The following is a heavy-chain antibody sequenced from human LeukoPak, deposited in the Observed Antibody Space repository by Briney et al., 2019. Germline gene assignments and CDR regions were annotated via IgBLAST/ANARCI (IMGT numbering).Heavy chain of an antibody. CDR2: ISPYNGNT. CDR3: ARYQQCGY. Sequence: GASVKVSCKASGYTFTSYGISWVRQAPGQGLEWMGWISPYNGNTNYAPKLQGRVTMTTDTAASTAYMELTSLTSDDTAVYYCARYQQCGYWGQGTLVTVSS. D-gene: IGHD2-21*01. J-gene: IGHJ4*02. CDR1: GYTFTSYG. V-gene: IGHV1-18*01.